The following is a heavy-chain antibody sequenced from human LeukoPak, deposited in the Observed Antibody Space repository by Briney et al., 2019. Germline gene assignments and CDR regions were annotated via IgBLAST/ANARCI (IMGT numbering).Heavy chain of an antibody. Sequence: PSETLSLTCTVSGGSISSGSYYWSWIRQPAGKGLEWIGRIYTSGSTNYNPSLKSRVTISVDTSKNHLSLNLSAVTAADTAVYYCARDDARGGSFLDYLRCFQPWGQGTLVTVSS. D-gene: IGHD5-12*01. CDR3: ARDDARGGSFLDYLRCFQP. CDR2: IYTSGST. CDR1: GGSISSGSYY. V-gene: IGHV4-61*02. J-gene: IGHJ1*01.